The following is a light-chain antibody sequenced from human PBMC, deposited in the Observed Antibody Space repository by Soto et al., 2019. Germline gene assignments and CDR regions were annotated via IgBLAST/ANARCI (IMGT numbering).Light chain of an antibody. CDR1: QSVSSSY. V-gene: IGKV3-20*01. CDR3: QQDGSSRA. CDR2: GAS. J-gene: IGKJ2*01. Sequence: EIVLTQSPGTLSLSPGERATLSCRASQSVSSSYLAWYQQKPGQAPRLLIYGASSRATGIPDRFSGSGSGTDFTLTISSLDPEDLAVYYCQQDGSSRAFGQGTKLEIK.